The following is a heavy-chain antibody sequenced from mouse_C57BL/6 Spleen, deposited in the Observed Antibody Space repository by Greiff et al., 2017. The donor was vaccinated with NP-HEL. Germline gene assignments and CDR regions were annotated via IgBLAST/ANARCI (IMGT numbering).Heavy chain of an antibody. V-gene: IGHV2-2*01. CDR3: ARGMITTRDAMDY. Sequence: QVQLQQSGPGLVQPSQSLSITCTVSGFSLTSYGVHWVRQSPGKGLEWLGVIWSGGSTDYNAAFISRLSISKDNSKSQVFFKMNSLQADDTAIYYCARGMITTRDAMDYWGQGTSVTVSS. CDR2: IWSGGST. CDR1: GFSLTSYG. D-gene: IGHD2-4*01. J-gene: IGHJ4*01.